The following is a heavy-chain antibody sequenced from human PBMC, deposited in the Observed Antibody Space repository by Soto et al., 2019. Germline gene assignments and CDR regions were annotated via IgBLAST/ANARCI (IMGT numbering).Heavy chain of an antibody. J-gene: IGHJ5*02. Sequence: SETLSLTCAVSGDSISSSSYYWAWIRQPPGKGLEWIGSIHYRANSYYSPSLKSRITISADTSKNQISLRLSSVTAADTAVYYCARHLQLAVSGFDPWGQGTLATVSS. D-gene: IGHD3-3*02. CDR1: GDSISSSSYY. CDR3: ARHLQLAVSGFDP. V-gene: IGHV4-39*01. CDR2: IHYRANS.